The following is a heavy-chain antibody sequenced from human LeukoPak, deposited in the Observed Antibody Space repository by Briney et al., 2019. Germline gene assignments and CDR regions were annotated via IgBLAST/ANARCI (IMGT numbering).Heavy chain of an antibody. CDR2: IYSSGST. CDR1: GGSISSSSYY. D-gene: IGHD3-3*01. V-gene: IGHV4-39*01. CDR3: TTNEWSGYYFEY. J-gene: IGHJ4*02. Sequence: PSETLSLTCTVSGGSISSSSYYWGWIRQLPGKGLEWIGSIYSSGSTYYNPSLKSRVTISLDTSKNQFSLKLLPVTAAVTAMYYCTTNEWSGYYFEYWGQGTLVPVSS.